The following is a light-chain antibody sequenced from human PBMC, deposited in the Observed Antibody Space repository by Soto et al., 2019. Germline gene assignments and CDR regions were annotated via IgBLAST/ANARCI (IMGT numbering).Light chain of an antibody. Sequence: ESVLTQSPGTLSFSPGERATLSFRASQSVSSSYLAWYQQKPGQAPRLLIYGASSRATGIPDRFSGTGSGTDFTLTISRLEPEDFAVYYCQHFGDSPITFGQGTRLEVK. V-gene: IGKV3-20*01. CDR1: QSVSSSY. CDR2: GAS. CDR3: QHFGDSPIT. J-gene: IGKJ5*01.